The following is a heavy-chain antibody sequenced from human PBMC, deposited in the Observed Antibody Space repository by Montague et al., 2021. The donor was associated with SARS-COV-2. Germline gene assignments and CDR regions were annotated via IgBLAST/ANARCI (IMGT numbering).Heavy chain of an antibody. CDR3: ARQENSSGWFKPDAFDI. CDR1: GGSISSSSYY. Sequence: SETLSLTCTVSGGSISSSSYYWGWIRQPPGKGLEWIGSIHYSGSTYYNPSLKSRVTISVDTSKNQFSLKLSSVTAADTAVYYCARQENSSGWFKPDAFDIWGQGTMATVSS. V-gene: IGHV4-39*01. J-gene: IGHJ3*02. CDR2: IHYSGST. D-gene: IGHD6-19*01.